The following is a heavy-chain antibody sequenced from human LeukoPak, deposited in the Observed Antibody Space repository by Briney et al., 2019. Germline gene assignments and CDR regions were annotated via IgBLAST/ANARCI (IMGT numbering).Heavy chain of an antibody. V-gene: IGHV1-69*01. J-gene: IGHJ4*02. CDR3: ARDGVVGATRGVGYFDY. Sequence: SVKVSCKASGGTFSSYAISWVRQAPGQGLEWMGGIIPIFGTANYAQKFQGRVAITADESTSTAYMELSSLRSEDTAVYYCARDGVVGATRGVGYFDYWGQGTLVTVSS. CDR1: GGTFSSYA. D-gene: IGHD1-26*01. CDR2: IIPIFGTA.